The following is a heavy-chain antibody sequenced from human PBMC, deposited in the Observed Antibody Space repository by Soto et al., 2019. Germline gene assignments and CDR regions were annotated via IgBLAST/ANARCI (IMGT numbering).Heavy chain of an antibody. Sequence: PSETLSLTCSVSGFAISRGYYWSWVRQPPEKGLEWIGSIYPSVSSYHNPSLATRLRLSIDTSKNQFTLNLTSVTAADTALYFCAREKVGTTFFDNWGQAIQVTVS. J-gene: IGHJ4*02. CDR2: IYPSVSS. CDR3: AREKVGTTFFDN. V-gene: IGHV4-38-2*02. CDR1: GFAISRGYY. D-gene: IGHD1-1*01.